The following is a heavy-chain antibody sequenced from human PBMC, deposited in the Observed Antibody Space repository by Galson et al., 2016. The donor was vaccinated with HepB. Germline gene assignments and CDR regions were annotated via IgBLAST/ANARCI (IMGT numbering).Heavy chain of an antibody. V-gene: IGHV4-61*03. CDR2: IYYTGST. CDR1: GDSVNSGNYY. D-gene: IGHD3-16*01. J-gene: IGHJ1*01. CDR3: ATRGESLQF. Sequence: ETLSLTCDVSGDSVNSGNYYWSWIRQPPGKGLEWIGYIYYTGSTKYNSSLESRVTISMDTSKNHFSLQLRSLTAADTAVYYCATRGESLQFWGQGSLVTVSP.